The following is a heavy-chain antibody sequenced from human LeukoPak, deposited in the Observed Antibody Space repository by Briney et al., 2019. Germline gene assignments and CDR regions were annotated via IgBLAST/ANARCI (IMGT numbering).Heavy chain of an antibody. V-gene: IGHV1-2*02. D-gene: IGHD4-11*01. CDR3: ARDPSSVTLYFFDY. CDR1: GYTFRGNY. J-gene: IGHJ4*02. CDR2: IDANNGDT. Sequence: ASVKISCKASGYTFRGNYIHWLRQAPGQGLEWMGWIDANNGDTKSAQKFQGRVTMSRDTSTSTAYMDLSSLSPDDAAVYYCARDPSSVTLYFFDYWGQGTLVTVSS.